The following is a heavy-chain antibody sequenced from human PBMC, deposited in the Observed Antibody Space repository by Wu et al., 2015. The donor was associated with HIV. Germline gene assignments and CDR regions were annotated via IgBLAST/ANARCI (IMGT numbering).Heavy chain of an antibody. CDR1: GGTFSSYA. CDR3: ARDAAGISTYYYYYGMDV. V-gene: IGHV1-69*13. J-gene: IGHJ6*02. D-gene: IGHD6-13*01. CDR2: IIPIFGTA. Sequence: QVQLVQSGAEVKKPGSSVKVSCKASGGTFSSYAISWVRQAPGQGLEWMGRIIPIFGTANYAQKFQGRVTITADESTSTAYMELSSLRSEDTAVYYCARDAAGISTYYYYYGMDVWGQGTTVTVSS.